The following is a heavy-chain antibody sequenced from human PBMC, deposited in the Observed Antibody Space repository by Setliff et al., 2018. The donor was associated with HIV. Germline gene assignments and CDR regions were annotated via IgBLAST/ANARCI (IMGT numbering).Heavy chain of an antibody. CDR1: GYTFPSFG. V-gene: IGHV1-18*01. Sequence: VSCKASGYTFPSFGISWVRQAPGQGLEWMGWISAHNGKTKYAQNLQGRVTMTTDTSTSTVYMELRSLRSEDTAVYYCARSEGKILGVEPHWFDPWGQGTLVTVS. CDR2: ISAHNGKT. CDR3: ARSEGKILGVEPHWFDP. D-gene: IGHD3-3*01. J-gene: IGHJ5*02.